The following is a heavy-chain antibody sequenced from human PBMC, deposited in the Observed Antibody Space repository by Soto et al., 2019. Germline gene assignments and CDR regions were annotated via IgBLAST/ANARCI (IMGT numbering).Heavy chain of an antibody. CDR3: AREYVNLECEAGLGY. V-gene: IGHV3-11*01. CDR1: GFTFSDYY. J-gene: IGHJ4*02. CDR2: ISSGGDFI. Sequence: QVQLVESGGGLVKPGGSLRLSCAVSGFTFSDYYMTWIRQAPGKGLEWVSYISSGGDFIYYADSVKGRFTISRDNAKNSLYLQMDNLRGDDSSTYYCAREYVNLECEAGLGYWGQGTLVTVSS. D-gene: IGHD3-3*01.